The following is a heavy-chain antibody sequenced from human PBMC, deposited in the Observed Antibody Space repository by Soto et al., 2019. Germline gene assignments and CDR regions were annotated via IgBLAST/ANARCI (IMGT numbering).Heavy chain of an antibody. D-gene: IGHD1-26*01. CDR2: IGTTTGDI. V-gene: IGHV3-23*01. CDR3: AKRSPSGTYYFDY. Sequence: GGSLRLSCAASGFTFTSYAMTWVRQGPGKGLEWVTSIGTTTGDILYADSVKGRFTISRDNSKNTLYLQINSLRTEDTAIYYCAKRSPSGTYYFDYWGQGTLVTVSS. CDR1: GFTFTSYA. J-gene: IGHJ4*02.